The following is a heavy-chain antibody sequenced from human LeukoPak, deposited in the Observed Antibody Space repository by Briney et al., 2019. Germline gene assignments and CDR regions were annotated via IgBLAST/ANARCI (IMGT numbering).Heavy chain of an antibody. V-gene: IGHV3-23*01. CDR3: ARGKQQLNY. D-gene: IGHD6-13*01. CDR1: GFTFSSYA. CDR2: LSGSGGST. J-gene: IGHJ4*02. Sequence: GSLRLSCAASGFTFSSYAMSWVRQAPGKGLEWVSALSGSGGSTYYADSVKGRFTISRDNSKNTLYLQMNSLRDEDTAVYYCARGKQQLNYWGQGTLVTVSS.